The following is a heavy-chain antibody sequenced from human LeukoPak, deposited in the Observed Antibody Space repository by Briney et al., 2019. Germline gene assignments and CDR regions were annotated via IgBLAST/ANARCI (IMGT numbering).Heavy chain of an antibody. CDR2: IRSKANSYAT. V-gene: IGHV3-73*01. Sequence: GGSLRLSCATSGFMFSGSAMHWVRQASGKGLEWVGRIRSKANSYATAYAASVKGRFTISRDDSKNTAYLQMNSLKTEDTAVYYCTSVTTVVTQGPDYWGQGTLVTVSS. D-gene: IGHD4-23*01. J-gene: IGHJ4*02. CDR3: TSVTTVVTQGPDY. CDR1: GFMFSGSA.